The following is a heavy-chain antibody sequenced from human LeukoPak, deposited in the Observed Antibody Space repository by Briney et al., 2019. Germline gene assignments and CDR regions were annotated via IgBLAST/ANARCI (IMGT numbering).Heavy chain of an antibody. CDR2: IYYSGST. CDR3: ARASQGYCTNGVCYTTTITGTTGLTSFDY. J-gene: IGHJ4*02. D-gene: IGHD2-8*01. V-gene: IGHV4-31*03. Sequence: SETLSLTCTVSGGSISSGGYYWSWIRQHPGKGLEWIGYIYYSGSTYYNPSLKSRVTISVDTSKNQFSLKLSSVTAADTAVYYCARASQGYCTNGVCYTTTITGTTGLTSFDYWGQGTLVTVSS. CDR1: GGSISSGGYY.